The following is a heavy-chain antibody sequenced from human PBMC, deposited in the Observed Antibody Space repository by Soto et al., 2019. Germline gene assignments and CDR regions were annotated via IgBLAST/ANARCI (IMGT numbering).Heavy chain of an antibody. CDR2: MNPGSGDT. D-gene: IGHD3-16*01. J-gene: IGHJ5*02. V-gene: IGHV1-8*01. CDR3: ARMATFGSLNWFEP. Sequence: SVKVSCKASGYSFTNNDVTWVRQATGQGLEWMGWMNPGSGDTGYAQKFQGRVTMTRDISIATAYMELSSLRSDDTAIYYCARMATFGSLNWFEPWGQGTLVTGSS. CDR1: GYSFTNND.